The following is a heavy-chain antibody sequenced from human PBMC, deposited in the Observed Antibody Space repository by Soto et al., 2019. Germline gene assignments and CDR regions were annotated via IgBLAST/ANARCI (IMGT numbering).Heavy chain of an antibody. J-gene: IGHJ4*02. V-gene: IGHV4-39*01. CDR1: GVSIRSSSYY. Sequence: LQLQESGPGLVKPSETLSLTCTVSGVSIRSSSYYWGWLRQPPGKGLEWIGSIYYSGSTYYKPSLKSRVTIAVDTSHNQFSLKLSSVTAADTAVYYCARQFVRGDYSDYWCQGTLVTVSS. CDR2: IYYSGST. CDR3: ARQFVRGDYSDY.